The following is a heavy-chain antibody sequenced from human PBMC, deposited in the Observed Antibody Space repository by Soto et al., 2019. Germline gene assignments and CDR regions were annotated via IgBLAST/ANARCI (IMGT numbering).Heavy chain of an antibody. CDR2: ISHDGSNK. J-gene: IGHJ6*02. CDR1: GFTFRGYG. Sequence: HGGSLRLSCADSGFTFRGYGMHWVRQAPGQGLEWVAVISHDGSNKYYADSVKGRFTISRDNSKNTLYLQMNSLRAEDTAVHYCAKVITSAYYYYYGMDVWGQGTTVTVS. V-gene: IGHV3-30*18. D-gene: IGHD3-22*01. CDR3: AKVITSAYYYYYGMDV.